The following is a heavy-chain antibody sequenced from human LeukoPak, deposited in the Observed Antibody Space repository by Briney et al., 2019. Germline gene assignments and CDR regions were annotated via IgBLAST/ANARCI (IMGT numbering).Heavy chain of an antibody. V-gene: IGHV4-59*12. J-gene: IGHJ4*02. CDR2: IHYSGSS. CDR3: ARGGSSGFFDY. D-gene: IGHD6-19*01. CDR1: SGSIGNNY. Sequence: SETLSLTCTVSSGSIGNNYWSWIRQSPAKGLEWIGYIHYSGSSNYNPSLKSRVTISVDTSKNQFSLKLSSVTAADTAVYYCARGGSSGFFDYWGQGTLVTVSS.